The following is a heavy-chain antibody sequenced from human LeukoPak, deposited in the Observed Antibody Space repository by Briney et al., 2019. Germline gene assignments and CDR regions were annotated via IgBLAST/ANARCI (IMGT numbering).Heavy chain of an antibody. D-gene: IGHD4-17*01. CDR1: GFTFSRSA. CDR2: ISSSGNT. Sequence: GGSLRLSCAASGFTFSRSAMTWVRQTPGKGLDWVSSISSSGNTYYADSVKGRFTISRDNSKNSLFLQMNSLRADDTAVYYCARDQNGAGFDSWGQGTLVTVSS. V-gene: IGHV3-23*01. J-gene: IGHJ4*02. CDR3: ARDQNGAGFDS.